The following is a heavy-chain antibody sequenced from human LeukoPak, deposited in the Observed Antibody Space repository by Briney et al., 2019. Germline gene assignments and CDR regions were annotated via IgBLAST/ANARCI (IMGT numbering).Heavy chain of an antibody. V-gene: IGHV3-23*01. J-gene: IGHJ4*02. CDR2: IGASGGTT. Sequence: GGSLRLSCAGSGFTFSNYAMTWVRQAPGKGLEWVSVIGASGGTTYYADSVKGRFTISRDNSKNTLHLQMNSLRAEDTAVYYCARDDGVWGQGTLVTVSS. D-gene: IGHD3-10*01. CDR1: GFTFSNYA. CDR3: ARDDGV.